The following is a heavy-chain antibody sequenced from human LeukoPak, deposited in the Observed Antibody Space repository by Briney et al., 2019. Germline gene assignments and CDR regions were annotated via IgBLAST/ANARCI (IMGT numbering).Heavy chain of an antibody. CDR2: INPSTGGT. V-gene: IGHV1-2*02. CDR3: ATLTDGYSAY. Sequence: ASVKVSCRASGYTFTGYYMHWMRQAPGQGLEWMGWINPSTGGTNYAQKFQGRVTMTRDTSITTAYMELSSLRSEDTAVYYCATLTDGYSAYWGQGTLVTVSS. D-gene: IGHD3-9*01. J-gene: IGHJ4*02. CDR1: GYTFTGYY.